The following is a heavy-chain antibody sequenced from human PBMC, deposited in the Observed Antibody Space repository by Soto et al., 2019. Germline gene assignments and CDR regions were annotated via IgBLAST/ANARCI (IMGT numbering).Heavy chain of an antibody. D-gene: IGHD6-13*01. CDR1: GVTFNIYA. J-gene: IGHJ2*01. CDR3: ARGATSGYTSNCDRYANWYLDL. Sequence: QVQLVQSGAEVKKPGSSVKVSCKASGVTFNIYAFSWVRQAPGQGLEWMGGIIPIFVTPNYAQKFQGRVTITADESTSTVYMELRSLRADDTAVYFGARGATSGYTSNCDRYANWYLDLGGRGTMVTVSS. V-gene: IGHV1-69*01. CDR2: IIPIFVTP.